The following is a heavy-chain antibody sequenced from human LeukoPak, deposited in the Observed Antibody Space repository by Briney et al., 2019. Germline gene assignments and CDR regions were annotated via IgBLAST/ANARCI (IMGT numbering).Heavy chain of an antibody. CDR2: MNPDGSTK. CDR3: ARDSGYSAFDY. Sequence: GGSLRLSRAASGFAFSSSWMAWVRQAPGKGLEWVANMNPDGSTKNYVDSVRGRFSISRDNAKNSLYLQMNSLRADDTAVYYCARDSGYSAFDYWGQGTLVTVSS. V-gene: IGHV3-7*05. J-gene: IGHJ4*02. D-gene: IGHD5-12*01. CDR1: GFAFSSSW.